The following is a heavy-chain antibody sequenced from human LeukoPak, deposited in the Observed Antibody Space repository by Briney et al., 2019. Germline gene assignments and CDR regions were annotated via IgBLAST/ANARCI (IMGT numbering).Heavy chain of an antibody. Sequence: TGGSLRLSCAASGFTFRSSEMNWVRQAPGKGLEWLSYISSSGSTILYADSVKGRFTISRDNAKNSLYLQMNSLRAEDTAVYYCASARYFDYWGQGTLVTVSS. J-gene: IGHJ4*02. CDR1: GFTFRSSE. V-gene: IGHV3-48*03. CDR3: ASARYFDY. CDR2: ISSSGSTI.